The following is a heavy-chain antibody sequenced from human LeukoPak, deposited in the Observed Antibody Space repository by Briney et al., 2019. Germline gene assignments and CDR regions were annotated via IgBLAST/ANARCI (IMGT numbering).Heavy chain of an antibody. CDR2: ISSSGSTI. V-gene: IGHV3-11*01. CDR3: ARDLSTGSYYYYGMDV. J-gene: IGHJ6*02. CDR1: GFTFSDYY. D-gene: IGHD2/OR15-2a*01. Sequence: PGGSLRLSCAASGFTFSDYYMSWIRQAPGKGLEWVSYISSSGSTIYYADSVKGRFTISRDNAKNSLYLLMNSLRAEDTAVYYCARDLSTGSYYYYGMDVWGQGTTVTVSS.